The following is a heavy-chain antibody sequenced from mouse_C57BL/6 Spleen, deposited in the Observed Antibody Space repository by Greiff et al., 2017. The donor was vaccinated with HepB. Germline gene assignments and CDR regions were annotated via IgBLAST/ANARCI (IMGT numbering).Heavy chain of an antibody. CDR3: ARPAQDYFDY. Sequence: QVQLKQSGAELVKPGASVKLSCKASGYTFTSYWMHWVKQRPGQGLEWIGMIHPNSGSTNYNEKFKSKATLTVDKSSSTAYMQLSSLTSEDSAVYYCARPAQDYFDYWGQSTTLTVSS. CDR1: GYTFTSYW. V-gene: IGHV1-64*01. D-gene: IGHD3-2*02. J-gene: IGHJ2*01. CDR2: IHPNSGST.